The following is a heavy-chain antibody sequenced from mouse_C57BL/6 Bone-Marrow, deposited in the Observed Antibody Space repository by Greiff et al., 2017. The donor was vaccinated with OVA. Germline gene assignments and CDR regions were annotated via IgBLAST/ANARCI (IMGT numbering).Heavy chain of an antibody. D-gene: IGHD1-1*01. J-gene: IGHJ1*03. Sequence: EVQLVESGGGLVQPKGSLKLSCAASGFSFNTYAMNWVRQAPGTGLEWVARIRSKSNNYATYYADSVKDRFTISRDDSESMLYLQMNNLKTEDTAMYYCVRLAVVGDFDVWGTGTTVTVSS. CDR2: IRSKSNNYAT. V-gene: IGHV10-1*01. CDR3: VRLAVVGDFDV. CDR1: GFSFNTYA.